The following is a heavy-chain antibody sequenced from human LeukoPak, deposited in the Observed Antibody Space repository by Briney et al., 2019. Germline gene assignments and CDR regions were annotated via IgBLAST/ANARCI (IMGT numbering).Heavy chain of an antibody. V-gene: IGHV3-33*01. D-gene: IGHD5-24*01. CDR2: IWFDESNK. J-gene: IGHJ4*02. Sequence: AGGPLRLSCVASGFTFSDYGMHWVRQAPGKGLEWVAVIWFDESNKYYADSVKGRFTISRDNSKNTLYLQMNSLRVEDTAVYYCARYFGGGGYNSWGQGTLVTVSS. CDR3: ARYFGGGGYNS. CDR1: GFTFSDYG.